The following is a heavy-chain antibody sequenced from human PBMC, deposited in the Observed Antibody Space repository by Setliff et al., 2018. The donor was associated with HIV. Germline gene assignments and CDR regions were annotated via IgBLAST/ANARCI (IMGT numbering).Heavy chain of an antibody. CDR1: GGSISSSNW. CDR2: IYHSGST. D-gene: IGHD6-13*01. J-gene: IGHJ4*02. CDR3: ARTLIAAAGTFDY. Sequence: PSETLSLTCAVSGGSISSSNWWSWVRQPPGKGLEWIGEIYHSGSTNYNPSLKSRVTISVDESKNQFSLKLRSVTAADTAVYYCARTLIAAAGTFDYWGQGTLVTVSS. V-gene: IGHV4-4*02.